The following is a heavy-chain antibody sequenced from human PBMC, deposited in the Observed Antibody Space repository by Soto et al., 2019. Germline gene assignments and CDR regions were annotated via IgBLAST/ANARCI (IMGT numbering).Heavy chain of an antibody. J-gene: IGHJ6*02. CDR2: IIPIFGTA. CDR3: ARTPPRGGYEHHYSYDYGMDV. D-gene: IGHD5-12*01. V-gene: IGHV1-69*13. CDR1: GGTFSSYA. Sequence: EASVNVSCKASGGTFSSYAISWVRQAPGQGLEWMGGIIPIFGTANYAQKLQGRVTITADESTSTAYMELSSLRSEDTAVYYCARTPPRGGYEHHYSYDYGMDVWGQGSTVTGSS.